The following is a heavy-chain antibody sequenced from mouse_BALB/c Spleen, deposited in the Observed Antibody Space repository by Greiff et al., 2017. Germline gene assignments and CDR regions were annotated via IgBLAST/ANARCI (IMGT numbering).Heavy chain of an antibody. V-gene: IGHV7-3*02. CDR2: IRNKANGYTT. CDR1: GFTFTDYY. D-gene: IGHD2-1*01. J-gene: IGHJ2*01. CDR3: ARDSNPDY. Sequence: VQVVESGGGLVQPGGSLRLSCATSGFTFTDYYMSWVRQPPGKALEWLGFIRNKANGYTTEYSASVKGRFTISRDNSQSILYLQMNTLRAEDSATYYCARDSNPDYWGQGTTLTVSS.